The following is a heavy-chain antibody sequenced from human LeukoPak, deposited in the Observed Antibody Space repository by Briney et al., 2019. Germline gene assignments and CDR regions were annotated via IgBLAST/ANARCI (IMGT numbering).Heavy chain of an antibody. CDR1: GDSVSSKNGA. D-gene: IGHD6-19*01. Sequence: SQTLSLTCGVSGDSVSSKNGAWNWIRQSPSRGLEWLGRTYYRSKWYNDYAESMEGRMTISQDTSKNQYAQHLNSVTPDDTAVYYCARDLGTTGWHTFDYWGQGTLVTVSS. J-gene: IGHJ4*02. V-gene: IGHV6-1*01. CDR2: TYYRSKWYN. CDR3: ARDLGTTGWHTFDY.